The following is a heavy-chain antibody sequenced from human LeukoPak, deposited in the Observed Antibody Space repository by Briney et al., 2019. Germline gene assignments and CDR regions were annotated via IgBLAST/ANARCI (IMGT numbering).Heavy chain of an antibody. D-gene: IGHD3-9*01. CDR3: ARGLSYDILTGYYSGWYFDL. V-gene: IGHV4-61*01. J-gene: IGHJ2*01. CDR2: IYYSGST. Sequence: PSETLSLTCTVSGGSVSSGSYYWSWIRQPPGKGLEWIGYIYYSGSTNYNPSLKSRVTISVDTSKNQFSLKLSSVTAADTAVYYCARGLSYDILTGYYSGWYFDLWGRGTLVTVSS. CDR1: GGSVSSGSYY.